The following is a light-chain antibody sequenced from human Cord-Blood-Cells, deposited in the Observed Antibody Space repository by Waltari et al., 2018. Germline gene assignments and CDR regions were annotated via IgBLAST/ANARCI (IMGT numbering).Light chain of an antibody. J-gene: IGLJ1*01. CDR3: AAWDDSLSGYV. Sequence: QSVLTQPPSASGTPGQRVTISCSGSSSNIGRNSVSWYQQLPGTAPKLLIYRNNQRPSGVPDRFSGSKSGTSASLAISGLRSEDEADYYCAAWDDSLSGYVFGTGTKVTVI. CDR2: RNN. CDR1: SSNIGRNS. V-gene: IGLV1-47*01.